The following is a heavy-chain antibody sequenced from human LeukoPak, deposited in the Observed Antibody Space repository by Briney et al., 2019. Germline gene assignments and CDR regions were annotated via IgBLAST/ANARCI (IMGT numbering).Heavy chain of an antibody. CDR1: GFTFSSYW. J-gene: IGHJ4*02. CDR2: INSDGSST. D-gene: IGHD4-11*01. V-gene: IGHV3-74*01. Sequence: GGSLRLSCAASGFTFSSYWMHSVRQAPGKGLVWVSRINSDGSSTSYADSVKGRFTISRDNAKNTLYLQMNSLRAEDTAVYYCARGTDYSNYYYFDYWGQGTLVTVSS. CDR3: ARGTDYSNYYYFDY.